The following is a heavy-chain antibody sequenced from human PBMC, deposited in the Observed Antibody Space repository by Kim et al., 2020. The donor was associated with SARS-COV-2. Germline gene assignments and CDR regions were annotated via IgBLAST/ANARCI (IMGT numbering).Heavy chain of an antibody. Sequence: WGSLRLSCAASGLTFSSAWMHWVRQAPGKGLLWVSLINPDGSSTKYADSVRGRFTISRDNAKNTLYLQMNSLRVEDTAVYYCIRGWQYAMDVWGQGTTVTVSS. J-gene: IGHJ6*02. CDR1: GLTFSSAW. V-gene: IGHV3-74*03. CDR3: IRGWQYAMDV. CDR2: INPDGSST. D-gene: IGHD2-15*01.